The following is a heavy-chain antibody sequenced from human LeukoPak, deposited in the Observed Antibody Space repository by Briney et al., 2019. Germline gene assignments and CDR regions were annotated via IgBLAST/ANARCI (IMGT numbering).Heavy chain of an antibody. D-gene: IGHD3-10*01. CDR1: GGSFSGYY. Sequence: SETLSLTCAVYGGSFSGYYWSWIRQPPGKGLEWIGEINHSGSTNYNPSLKSRVTISVDTSKHQYSLTLSSVPAADTAVYYCARAQALYYYYYYYMDVWGKGATVTVSS. V-gene: IGHV4-34*01. CDR2: INHSGST. CDR3: ARAQALYYYYYYYMDV. J-gene: IGHJ6*03.